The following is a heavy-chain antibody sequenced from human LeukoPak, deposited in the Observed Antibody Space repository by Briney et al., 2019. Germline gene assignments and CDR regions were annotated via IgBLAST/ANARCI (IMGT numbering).Heavy chain of an antibody. Sequence: GGSLRLSCAASGFTFSSYAMHWVRQAPGKGLEWVSTISGSGSGGSTYYADSVKGRFTISRDNSKDTLYLQMNSLRAEDTAVYYCAKLLAVTNSYYFNYWGQGTLVTVSS. CDR2: ISGSGSGGST. V-gene: IGHV3-23*01. CDR3: AKLLAVTNSYYFNY. CDR1: GFTFSSYA. J-gene: IGHJ4*02. D-gene: IGHD6-19*01.